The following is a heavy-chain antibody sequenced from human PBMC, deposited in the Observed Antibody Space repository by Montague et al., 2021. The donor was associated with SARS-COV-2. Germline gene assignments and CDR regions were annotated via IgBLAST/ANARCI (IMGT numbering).Heavy chain of an antibody. J-gene: IGHJ4*01. V-gene: IGHV4-39*07. Sequence: SETLSLTCTVSGDSISSPRYYWGWIRQPPGKGLEWIGEINRDGSINYNPSLQSRVLISVDTSKIQLSLRLSSVTSADTGVYYCANFYSGSYNYWGHGSLVTVSS. CDR3: ANFYSGSYNY. CDR2: INRDGSI. D-gene: IGHD1-26*01. CDR1: GDSISSPRYY.